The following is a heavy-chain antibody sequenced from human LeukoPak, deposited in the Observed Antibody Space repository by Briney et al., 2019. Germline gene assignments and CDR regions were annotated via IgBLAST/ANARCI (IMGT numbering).Heavy chain of an antibody. CDR3: ARDMYSSSWYYGMDV. Sequence: GGSLRLSCAASGFTFSSYSMNWVRQAPGKGLEWVSSISSSSSYIYYADSVKGRFTISRDNAKNSLYLQMNSLRAEDTAVYYCARDMYSSSWYYGMDVWGQGTTVTVSS. CDR2: ISSSSSYI. D-gene: IGHD6-13*01. CDR1: GFTFSSYS. V-gene: IGHV3-21*01. J-gene: IGHJ6*02.